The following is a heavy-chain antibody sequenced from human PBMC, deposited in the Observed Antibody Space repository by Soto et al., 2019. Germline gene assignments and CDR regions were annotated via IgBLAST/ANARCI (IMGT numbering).Heavy chain of an antibody. D-gene: IGHD3-10*01. CDR3: AKEASVPSFGEFWFFDL. CDR2: VSGDGFTA. CDR1: GFTFPNYG. J-gene: IGHJ2*01. V-gene: IGHV3-23*01. Sequence: EVQLLESGGGLVQPGGSLRLSCDGSGFTFPNYGMTWVRQAPGQGLEWVSSVSGDGFTAYYADSVKGRFTISRDNSKNTVYVQMNSLRAEDTAVYYCAKEASVPSFGEFWFFDLWGRGTQVTVSS.